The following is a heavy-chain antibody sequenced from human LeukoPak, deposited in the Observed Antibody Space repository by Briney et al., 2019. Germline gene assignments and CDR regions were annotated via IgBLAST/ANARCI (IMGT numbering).Heavy chain of an antibody. CDR3: AKAPMEDSWYIHFDY. Sequence: GGFLRLSCAASGFTFSSYAMSWVRQAPGKGLEWVSAITNSGDNTYYADSVKGRFTISRDNSKNTLYLQINSLRAEDTAIYYCAKAPMEDSWYIHFDYWGQGTLVTVSS. J-gene: IGHJ4*02. CDR1: GFTFSSYA. V-gene: IGHV3-23*01. CDR2: ITNSGDNT. D-gene: IGHD6-13*01.